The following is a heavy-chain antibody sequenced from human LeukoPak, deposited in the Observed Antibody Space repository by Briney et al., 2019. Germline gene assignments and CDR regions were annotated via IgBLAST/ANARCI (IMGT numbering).Heavy chain of an antibody. CDR1: GGSITYYY. V-gene: IGHV4-4*07. CDR2: IQTSGSP. Sequence: PSETLSLTFSVSGGSITYYYWSWIRQPAGKGLEWIGRIQTSGSPKYNPSLKSRVTMSVDTSKNQFSLKLSSVTAADTAVYYCVRDVGTSDAFDNWGQGTMVIVSS. CDR3: VRDVGTSDAFDN. D-gene: IGHD1-1*01. J-gene: IGHJ3*02.